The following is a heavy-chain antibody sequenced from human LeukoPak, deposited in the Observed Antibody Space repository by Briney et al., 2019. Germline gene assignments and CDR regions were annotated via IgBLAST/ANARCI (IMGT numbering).Heavy chain of an antibody. J-gene: IGHJ6*02. CDR1: GFTFSSYA. CDR3: AKGAITIFGVVIPYYYYGMDV. CDR2: ISGSDGST. D-gene: IGHD3-3*01. V-gene: IGHV3-23*01. Sequence: GGSLRLSCAASGFTFSSYAMSWVRQAPGKGLEWVSAISGSDGSTYYADSVKGRFTISRDNSKNTLYLQMNSLRAEDTAVYYCAKGAITIFGVVIPYYYYGMDVWGQGTTVTVSS.